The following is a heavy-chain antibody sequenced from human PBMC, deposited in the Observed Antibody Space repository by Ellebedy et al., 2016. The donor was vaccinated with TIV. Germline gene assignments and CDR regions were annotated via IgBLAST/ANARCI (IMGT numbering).Heavy chain of an antibody. CDR2: INPRGGST. CDR3: TTLIAVPFDY. D-gene: IGHD3-16*02. V-gene: IGHV1-46*01. J-gene: IGHJ4*02. CDR1: GYTFFSYY. Sequence: ASVKVSXXASGYTFFSYYIHWVRQAPGQGLEWMGIINPRGGSTTYAQKFQGRFTMTRDTSTSTVYMELSSLRSEDTAMYYCTTLIAVPFDYWGQGTLVTVSS.